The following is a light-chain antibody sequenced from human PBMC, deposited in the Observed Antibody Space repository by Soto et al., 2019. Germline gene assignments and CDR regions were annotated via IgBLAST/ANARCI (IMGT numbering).Light chain of an antibody. Sequence: TVLTQSPGTLSLSPGERATLSCRASQSVSSDYLAWYQHKPGQAPRLLIHGASSRATGIPDRFSGSGSGTDFTLTISRLEPEDFAVYYCQRYGSSPRTFGQGTKVDIK. V-gene: IGKV3-20*01. CDR2: GAS. CDR1: QSVSSDY. CDR3: QRYGSSPRT. J-gene: IGKJ1*01.